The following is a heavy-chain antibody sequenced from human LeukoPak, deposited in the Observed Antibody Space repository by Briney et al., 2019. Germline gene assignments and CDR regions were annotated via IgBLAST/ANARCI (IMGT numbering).Heavy chain of an antibody. Sequence: PGGSLRLSCAASGFTFSGSAMHWVRQASGKGLEWVGRIRSKGSSYATAYAASVKGRFTISRDNSKNTLYLQMNSLRAEDTAVYYCATRYFPGYWGQGTLVTVSS. V-gene: IGHV3-73*01. J-gene: IGHJ4*02. CDR2: IRSKGSSYAT. CDR1: GFTFSGSA. CDR3: ATRYFPGY. D-gene: IGHD3-9*01.